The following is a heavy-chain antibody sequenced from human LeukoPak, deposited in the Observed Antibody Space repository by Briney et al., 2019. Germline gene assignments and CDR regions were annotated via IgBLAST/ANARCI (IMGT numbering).Heavy chain of an antibody. Sequence: PWGSLRLSCAASGFTFSSYSMNWVRQAPGKGLEWVSYISSSSSTIYYADSVKGRFTISRDNAKNSLYLQMNSLRDEDTAVYYCARDLPPNDYGDYFDYWGQGTLVTVSS. V-gene: IGHV3-48*02. J-gene: IGHJ4*02. D-gene: IGHD4-17*01. CDR2: ISSSSSTI. CDR3: ARDLPPNDYGDYFDY. CDR1: GFTFSSYS.